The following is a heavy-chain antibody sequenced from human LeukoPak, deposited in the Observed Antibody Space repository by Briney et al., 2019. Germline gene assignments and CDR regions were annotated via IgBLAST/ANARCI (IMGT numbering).Heavy chain of an antibody. CDR1: GGTFSSYA. CDR2: IIPILGIA. J-gene: IGHJ6*02. V-gene: IGHV1-69*04. Sequence: SVKVSCKASGGTFSSYAISWVRQAPGQGLEWMGRIIPILGIANYAQKLQGRVTMTTDTSTSTAYMELRSLRSDDTAVYYCARDMVRGAYFLYGMDVWGQGTTVTVSS. CDR3: ARDMVRGAYFLYGMDV. D-gene: IGHD3-10*01.